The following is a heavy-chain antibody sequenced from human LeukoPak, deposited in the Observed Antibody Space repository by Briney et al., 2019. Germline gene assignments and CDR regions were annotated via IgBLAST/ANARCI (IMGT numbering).Heavy chain of an antibody. CDR3: ARADGGNSGYYYYGMDV. CDR2: MNPNSGNT. D-gene: IGHD4-23*01. Sequence: ASVKVSCKASGYTFTSYDINWVRQATGQGLEWMGWMNPNSGNTGYAQKFQGRVTMTRNTSISTAYMELSSLRSEDTAVYYCARADGGNSGYYYYGMDVWGQGTTVTVSS. V-gene: IGHV1-8*01. CDR1: GYTFTSYD. J-gene: IGHJ6*02.